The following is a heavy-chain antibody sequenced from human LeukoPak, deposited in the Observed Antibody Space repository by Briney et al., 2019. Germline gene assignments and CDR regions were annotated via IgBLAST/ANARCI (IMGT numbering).Heavy chain of an antibody. D-gene: IGHD3-9*01. CDR2: IYYSGST. Sequence: KTSETLSLTCAVSGGSISSSSYYWDWIRQPPGKGLEWIASIYYSGSTYYNPSLKSRVTISVDTSKNQFSLKLSSVTAADTAVYYCARHEVRYDWFTQRAKASRGPMRDWGQGTLVTVSS. J-gene: IGHJ4*02. CDR3: ARHEVRYDWFTQRAKASRGPMRD. V-gene: IGHV4-39*01. CDR1: GGSISSSSYY.